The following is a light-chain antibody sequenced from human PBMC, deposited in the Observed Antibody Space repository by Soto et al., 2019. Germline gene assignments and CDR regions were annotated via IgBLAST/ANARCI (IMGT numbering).Light chain of an antibody. Sequence: ETVLTQSPATLSLSPGERATLSCRASQNVEGYLAWYQQKPGQAPRLLIYDASNRATGIPARFSGSGSGTDFTLTISSREPEDFAVYYCQQRKNWPPITFGQGTRLEIK. CDR3: QQRKNWPPIT. J-gene: IGKJ5*01. CDR2: DAS. CDR1: QNVEGY. V-gene: IGKV3-11*01.